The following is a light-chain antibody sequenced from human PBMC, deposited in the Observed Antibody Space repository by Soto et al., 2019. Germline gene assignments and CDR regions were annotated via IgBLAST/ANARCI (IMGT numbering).Light chain of an antibody. V-gene: IGKV1-6*01. CDR2: SAS. Sequence: GDRVTITCRASQGIRDELGWYQQKPGKAPILLIYSASSLQSGVPSRFSGSGSGTDFTLTISSLQPEDFATYYCLQDYSYPRTFGRGTKVEIK. CDR3: LQDYSYPRT. CDR1: QGIRDE. J-gene: IGKJ1*01.